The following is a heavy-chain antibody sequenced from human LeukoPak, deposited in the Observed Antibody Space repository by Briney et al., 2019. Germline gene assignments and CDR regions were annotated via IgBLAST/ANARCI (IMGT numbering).Heavy chain of an antibody. CDR2: VQKDGSYE. V-gene: IGHV3-30*02. J-gene: IGHJ4*02. CDR1: GFSLRNFG. Sequence: GGSLRLSCAASGFSLRNFGMHWVRQAPGKGLEWVAFVQKDGSYEKYGDSVKGRFTISRDDSKNTLYLQMNSLRVEDTAVYYCANIPNSFGPDYWGQGSLVAVSS. CDR3: ANIPNSFGPDY. D-gene: IGHD3-16*01.